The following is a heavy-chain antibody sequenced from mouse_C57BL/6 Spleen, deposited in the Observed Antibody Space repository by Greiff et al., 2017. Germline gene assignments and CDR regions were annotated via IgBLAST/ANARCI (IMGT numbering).Heavy chain of an antibody. CDR3: ARRDYSNPWFAY. CDR1: GYTFTSYW. J-gene: IGHJ3*01. D-gene: IGHD2-5*01. CDR2: IDPSDSYT. Sequence: QVQLKQPGAALVMPGASVKLSCKASGYTFTSYWMHWVKQRPGQGLEWIGEIDPSDSYTNYNQKFKGKSTLTVDKSSSTAYMQLSSLTSEDSAVYYCARRDYSNPWFAYWGQGTLVTVSA. V-gene: IGHV1-69*01.